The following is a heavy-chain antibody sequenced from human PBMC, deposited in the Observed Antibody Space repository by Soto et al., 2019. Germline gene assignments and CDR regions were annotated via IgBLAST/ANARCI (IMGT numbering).Heavy chain of an antibody. Sequence: PGGSLRLSCIASGFTFGDHPMSWFRQAPGKGLEWVGFIKRKGSGGTTEYAASVKDRFTISRDDSKSIAYLEMNSLKTDDTAVYYCTRVKVEATIVDYWGQGTLVTVSS. CDR1: GFTFGDHP. V-gene: IGHV3-49*03. CDR3: TRVKVEATIVDY. J-gene: IGHJ4*02. CDR2: IKRKGSGGTT. D-gene: IGHD1-26*01.